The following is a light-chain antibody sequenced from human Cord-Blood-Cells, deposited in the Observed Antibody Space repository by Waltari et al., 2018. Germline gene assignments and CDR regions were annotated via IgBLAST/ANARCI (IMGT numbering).Light chain of an antibody. V-gene: IGKV1-39*01. CDR1: QSISSY. Sequence: DIQMTQSPSSLPASVGDRLPIPCRASQSISSYLNWYQQKPGKAPKLLIYAASSLQSGVPSRFSGSGSGTDFTLTISSLQPEDFATYYCQQSYSTLRTFGQGTKVEIK. J-gene: IGKJ1*01. CDR3: QQSYSTLRT. CDR2: AAS.